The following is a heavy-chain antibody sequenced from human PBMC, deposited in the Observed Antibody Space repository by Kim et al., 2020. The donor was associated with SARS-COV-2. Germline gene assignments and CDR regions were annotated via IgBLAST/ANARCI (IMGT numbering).Heavy chain of an antibody. V-gene: IGHV3-15*01. CDR2: IKSKTDGGTT. J-gene: IGHJ4*02. CDR3: TRHTYKTDPSAFDY. CDR1: GFTFSNAW. D-gene: IGHD1-20*01. Sequence: GGSLRLSCAASGFTFSNAWMSWVRQAPGKGLEWVGRIKSKTDGGTTDYAAPVKGRFTISRDDSKNTLYLQMNSLKTEDTAVYYCTRHTYKTDPSAFDYWGQGTLVTVSS.